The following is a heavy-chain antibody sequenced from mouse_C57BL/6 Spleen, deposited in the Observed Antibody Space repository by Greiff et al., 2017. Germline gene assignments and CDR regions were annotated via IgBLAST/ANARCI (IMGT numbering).Heavy chain of an antibody. CDR1: GYSITSGYY. D-gene: IGHD2-5*01. CDR2: ISYDGSN. Sequence: EVKLVESGPGLVKPSQSLSLTCSVTGYSITSGYYWNWIRQFPGNKLEWMGYISYDGSNNYNPSLKNRISITRDTSKNQFFLKLNSVTTEDTATYYCARVEGYSNSYYFDYWGQGTTLTVSS. J-gene: IGHJ2*01. V-gene: IGHV3-6*01. CDR3: ARVEGYSNSYYFDY.